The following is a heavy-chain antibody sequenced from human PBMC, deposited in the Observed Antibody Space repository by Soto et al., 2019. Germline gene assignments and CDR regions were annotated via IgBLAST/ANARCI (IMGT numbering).Heavy chain of an antibody. Sequence: GASVNVSCKCSRYSFTAYSLHWVRQAPGQRLEWMGWINAGNGDTKYSERFQGRVTITRDTSANTAYMELSSLRSEDTSVYYCARDPGTGAALRAYHFDYWGQGTLVTVSS. J-gene: IGHJ4*02. D-gene: IGHD1-1*01. CDR2: INAGNGDT. CDR3: ARDPGTGAALRAYHFDY. CDR1: RYSFTAYS. V-gene: IGHV1-3*01.